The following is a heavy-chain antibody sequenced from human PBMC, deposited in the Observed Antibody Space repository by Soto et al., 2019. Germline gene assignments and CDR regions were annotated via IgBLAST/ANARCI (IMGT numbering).Heavy chain of an antibody. CDR2: INPDSGGT. CDR3: ASAKTSGPGGGATTSFDY. V-gene: IGHV1-2*04. D-gene: IGHD1-26*01. Sequence: QVQLVQSGAEVKKPGASVKVSCKASGYTFTGYYMHWVRQAPGQGLECMGWINPDSGGTNYTQKFQGWVTMTRDTSISTAYMELSRLRSDDTAVYYCASAKTSGPGGGATTSFDYWGQGTLVTVSS. J-gene: IGHJ4*02. CDR1: GYTFTGYY.